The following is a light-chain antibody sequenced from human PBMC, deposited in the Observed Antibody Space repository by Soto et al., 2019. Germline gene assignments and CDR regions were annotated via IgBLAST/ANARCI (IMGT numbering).Light chain of an antibody. Sequence: QSVLSQPASMSGSPGQSITIPCTGASSDIGLYNYVSWYQHHPGKAPELLISEVNIRPSGLSDRFSASKAGNTASLTISGLQPEDEAYYYCSCLSTTSTPIVFGTGTQLTVL. V-gene: IGLV2-14*01. CDR2: EVN. J-gene: IGLJ1*01. CDR1: SSDIGLYNY. CDR3: SCLSTTSTPIV.